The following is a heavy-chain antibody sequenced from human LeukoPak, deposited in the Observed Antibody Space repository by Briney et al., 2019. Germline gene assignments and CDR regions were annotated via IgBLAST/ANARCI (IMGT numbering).Heavy chain of an antibody. CDR2: ISYDGSNK. V-gene: IGHV3-30-3*01. Sequence: SGGSLRLSCAASGFTFSSYAMHWVRQAPGKGLEWVAVISYDGSNKYYADSVKGRFTISRDNSKNTLYLQMNSLRAEDTAVYYCAKGDGSGWYESNWFDPWGQGTLVTVSS. CDR3: AKGDGSGWYESNWFDP. D-gene: IGHD6-19*01. J-gene: IGHJ5*02. CDR1: GFTFSSYA.